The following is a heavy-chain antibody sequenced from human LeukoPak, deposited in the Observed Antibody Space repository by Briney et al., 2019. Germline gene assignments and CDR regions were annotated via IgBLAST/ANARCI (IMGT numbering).Heavy chain of an antibody. CDR1: GVTFSSYA. V-gene: IGHV3-23*01. J-gene: IGHJ4*02. CDR2: ISGSGGTT. Sequence: GGSLRLSCAASGVTFSSYAMSWGREAPGEGVGWVSGISGSGGTTSSADSVKGRFTMSSYNSKNTLYMQMNSLRAEDTAVYFCAKSQDGGRLFHFDYWGQGILVTVSS. D-gene: IGHD1-26*01. CDR3: AKSQDGGRLFHFDY.